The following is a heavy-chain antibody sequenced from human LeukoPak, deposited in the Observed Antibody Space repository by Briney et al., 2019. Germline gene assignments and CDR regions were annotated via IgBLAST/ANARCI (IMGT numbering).Heavy chain of an antibody. CDR3: ARAAPSYYGSGSLGSYYYGMDV. J-gene: IGHJ6*02. V-gene: IGHV4-59*01. Sequence: SETLSLTCTVSGGSLSSYYWSWIRQPPGKGLEWIGYVYYSGSTNYNPSLKSQVAISIDTSKNQFSLKLSSVTAADTAMYYCARAAPSYYGSGSLGSYYYGMDVWGQGTTVTVSS. CDR1: GGSLSSYY. D-gene: IGHD3-10*01. CDR2: VYYSGST.